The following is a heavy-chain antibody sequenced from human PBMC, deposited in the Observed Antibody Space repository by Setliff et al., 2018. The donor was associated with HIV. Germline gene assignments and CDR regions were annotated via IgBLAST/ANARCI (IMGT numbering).Heavy chain of an antibody. CDR3: ARSDFWVGYTALYNWFDP. D-gene: IGHD3-3*01. CDR1: GGSISSTY. Sequence: SETLSLTCTVSGGSISSTYWSWIRQPPGKGLEWIGYIYDSGSTNYNPSLKSRVTISVDKSKNQFSLHLNSVIAADTAVYYCARSDFWVGYTALYNWFDPWGQGTLVTVS. V-gene: IGHV4-59*12. CDR2: IYDSGST. J-gene: IGHJ5*02.